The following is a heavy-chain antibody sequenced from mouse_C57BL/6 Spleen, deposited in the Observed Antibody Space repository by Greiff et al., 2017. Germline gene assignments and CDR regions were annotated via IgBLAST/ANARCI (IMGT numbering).Heavy chain of an antibody. CDR3: ASRLRDWYFDV. Sequence: VQLQQSGAELARPGASVKLSCKASGYTFTSYGISWVKQRTGQGLEWIGEIYPRSGNTYYNEKFKGKATLTADKSSSTAYMELRSLTSEDAAVYFCASRLRDWYFDVWGTGTTVTVSS. D-gene: IGHD1-1*01. CDR2: IYPRSGNT. J-gene: IGHJ1*03. CDR1: GYTFTSYG. V-gene: IGHV1-81*01.